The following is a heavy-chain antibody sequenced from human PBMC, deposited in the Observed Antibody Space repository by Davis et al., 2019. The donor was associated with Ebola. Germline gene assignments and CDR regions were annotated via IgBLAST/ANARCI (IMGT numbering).Heavy chain of an antibody. Sequence: KVSCKGSGYSFTSYWIGWVRQMPGKGLEWMGIIYPGDSDTRYSPPFQGQVTIPADKSISTAYLQWSSLKASDTAMYYCAVGRQRYFDLWGRGTLVTVSS. J-gene: IGHJ2*01. D-gene: IGHD3-16*01. CDR1: GYSFTSYW. V-gene: IGHV5-51*01. CDR2: IYPGDSDT. CDR3: AVGRQRYFDL.